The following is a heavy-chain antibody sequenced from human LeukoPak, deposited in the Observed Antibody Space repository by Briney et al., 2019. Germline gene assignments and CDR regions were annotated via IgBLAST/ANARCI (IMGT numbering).Heavy chain of an antibody. J-gene: IGHJ5*02. D-gene: IGHD3-3*01. Sequence: GGSLRLSCAASRFAFSGYGMTWVRQAPGKGLEWVSTITPSGATTYYADSVKGRFTISRDNSKNTLYLQLNRLRVEDTAVYYCAKEHDLWHEEGNWFDPWGQGTLVTVSS. CDR2: ITPSGATT. CDR3: AKEHDLWHEEGNWFDP. V-gene: IGHV3-23*01. CDR1: RFAFSGYG.